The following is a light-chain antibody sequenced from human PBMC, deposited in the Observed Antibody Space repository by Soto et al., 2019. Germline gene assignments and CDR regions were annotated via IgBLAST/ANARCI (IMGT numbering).Light chain of an antibody. J-gene: IGLJ1*01. CDR1: SSDIGAYDD. V-gene: IGLV1-40*01. CDR2: DNT. CDR3: QSYDSSLSGFYV. Sequence: QSVLTQPASVSGSPGQSITISCTGSSSDIGAYDDVHWYQQLPVTAPKLLIFDNTNRPSGVPDRFSGSKSGTSASLAITGPQAEDEADYYCQSYDSSLSGFYVFGTGTKVTVL.